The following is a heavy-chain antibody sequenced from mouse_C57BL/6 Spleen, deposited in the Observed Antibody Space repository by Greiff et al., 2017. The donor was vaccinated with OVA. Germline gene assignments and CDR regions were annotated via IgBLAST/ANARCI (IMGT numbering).Heavy chain of an antibody. CDR3: AKAYDYDRSYAMDY. CDR1: GYTFTSYW. Sequence: QVQLQQPGAELVRPGTSVKLSCKASGYTFTSYWMHWVKQRPGQGLEWIGVIDPSDSYTNYNQKFKGKATLTVDTSSSTAYMQLSSLTSEDSAVYYCAKAYDYDRSYAMDYWGQGTSVTVSS. CDR2: IDPSDSYT. V-gene: IGHV1-59*01. J-gene: IGHJ4*01. D-gene: IGHD2-4*01.